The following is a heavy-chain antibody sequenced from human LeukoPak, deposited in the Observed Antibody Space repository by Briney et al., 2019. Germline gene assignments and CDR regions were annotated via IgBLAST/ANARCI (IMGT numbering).Heavy chain of an antibody. J-gene: IGHJ4*02. D-gene: IGHD2-15*01. CDR1: GGSISSYY. V-gene: IGHV4-4*07. Sequence: SETLSLTCTVSGGSISSYYWSWIRQPAGKGLEWIGRIYTSGSTNYNPSLKSRVTMSVDKSKNQFSLKLSSVTAADTAVYYCARDLRCGSGGSCYSQYYFDYWGQGTLVTVSS. CDR3: ARDLRCGSGGSCYSQYYFDY. CDR2: IYTSGST.